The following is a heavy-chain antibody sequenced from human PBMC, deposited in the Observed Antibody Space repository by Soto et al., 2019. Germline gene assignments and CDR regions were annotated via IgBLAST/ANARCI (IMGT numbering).Heavy chain of an antibody. J-gene: IGHJ5*02. CDR3: FDP. CDR2: IYPGDFDT. D-gene: IGHD3-10*01. V-gene: IGHV5-51*01. CDR1: GYSFTSFW. Sequence: PGESLKISCKGSGYSFTSFWIAWVRQMPGKGLEWMGIIYPGDFDTRYSPSFQGQVTISADKSINTAADTAVYYCARGQRFSDWFDPWGQGTLVTVSS.